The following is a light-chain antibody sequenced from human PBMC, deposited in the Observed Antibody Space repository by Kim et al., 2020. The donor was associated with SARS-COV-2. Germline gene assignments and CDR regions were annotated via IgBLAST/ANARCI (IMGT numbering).Light chain of an antibody. Sequence: SSELTHDPAVSVALGQTVRITCQGDSLRSYYASWYQQKPGQAPVVVIYGKNNRPSGIPDRFSGSSSGNTASLTITGAQAEDEADYYCNSRDSSGNHVVFG. CDR1: SLRSYY. J-gene: IGLJ2*01. CDR3: NSRDSSGNHVV. V-gene: IGLV3-19*01. CDR2: GKN.